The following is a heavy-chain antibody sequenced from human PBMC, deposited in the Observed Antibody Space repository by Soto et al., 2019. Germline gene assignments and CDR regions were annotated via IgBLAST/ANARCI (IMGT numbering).Heavy chain of an antibody. Sequence: ASVKVSCKASGYTFTGYYMHWVRQAPGQGLEWMGWINPNSGGTNYAQKFQGRVTMTRDTSISTAYMELSRLRSHDTAVYYCARTASSSWYPPERRWFDHWGQGTLVTVS. V-gene: IGHV1-2*02. J-gene: IGHJ5*02. CDR2: INPNSGGT. CDR3: ARTASSSWYPPERRWFDH. D-gene: IGHD6-13*01. CDR1: GYTFTGYY.